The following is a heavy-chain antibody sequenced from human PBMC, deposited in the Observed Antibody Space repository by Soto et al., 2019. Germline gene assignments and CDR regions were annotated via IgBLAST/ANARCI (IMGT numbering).Heavy chain of an antibody. D-gene: IGHD2-2*01. V-gene: IGHV3-23*01. CDR3: ARYIPGVRYYGMDV. CDR2: ISESGTIT. CDR1: GFTFSSYA. J-gene: IGHJ6*02. Sequence: EVQLLESGGGLVQPGGSLRLSCAASGFTFSSYAMKWVRQAPGKGLEWVSLISESGTITYYADSVKGRFTISRDNSGNMLFLQMYSLRAEDTAVYYCARYIPGVRYYGMDVWGQGTTVTVSS.